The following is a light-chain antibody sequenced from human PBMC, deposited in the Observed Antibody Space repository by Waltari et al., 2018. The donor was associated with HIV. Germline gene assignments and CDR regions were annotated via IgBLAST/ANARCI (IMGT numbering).Light chain of an antibody. Sequence: QSVLTQPPSVSGAPGQRVTISCTGNSSNIGAGFDFHWYQQLPETAPKLLIYGDTNRPSGVPDRFSGSKSGTSASLAITGLQAEDEADYYCQSYDSGLSVVFGGGTKLTVL. CDR3: QSYDSGLSVV. CDR2: GDT. J-gene: IGLJ3*02. CDR1: SSNIGAGFD. V-gene: IGLV1-40*01.